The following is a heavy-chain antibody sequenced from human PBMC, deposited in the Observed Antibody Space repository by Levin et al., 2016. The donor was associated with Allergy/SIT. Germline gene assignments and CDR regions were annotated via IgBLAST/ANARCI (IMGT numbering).Heavy chain of an antibody. Sequence: WIRQPPGKGLEWIGYIYYSGSTNYNPSLKSRVTISVDTSKNQFSLKLSSVTAADTAVYYCARDSVIQLWLGAYYYYGMDVWGQGTTVTVSS. J-gene: IGHJ6*02. V-gene: IGHV4-59*01. D-gene: IGHD5-18*01. CDR2: IYYSGST. CDR3: ARDSVIQLWLGAYYYYGMDV.